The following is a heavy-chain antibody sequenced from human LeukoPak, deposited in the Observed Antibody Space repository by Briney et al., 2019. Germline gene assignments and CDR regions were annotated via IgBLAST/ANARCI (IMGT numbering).Heavy chain of an antibody. CDR2: INPSGGST. CDR3: ATVGVVLWPWH. J-gene: IGHJ4*02. V-gene: IGHV1-46*01. Sequence: ASVKVSCKASGYTFTSYYMHWVRQAPGQGLEWMGIINPSGGSTSYAQKFQGRVTMTEDTSTDTAYMELSSLRSEDTAVYYCATVGVVLWPWHWGQGTLVTVSS. CDR1: GYTFTSYY. D-gene: IGHD1-26*01.